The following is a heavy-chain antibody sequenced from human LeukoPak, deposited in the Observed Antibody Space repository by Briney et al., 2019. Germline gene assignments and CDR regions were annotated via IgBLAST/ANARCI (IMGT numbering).Heavy chain of an antibody. CDR2: IYYSGST. Sequence: SETLSLTCTVSGASIRSSSYYWGWIRQPPGKGLEWIGSIYYSGSTYYNPSLKSRVTISVDTSKNQFSLKLSSVTAADTAVYYCARDAMIVVDYFDYWGQGTLVSVSS. CDR1: GASIRSSSYY. D-gene: IGHD3-22*01. V-gene: IGHV4-39*02. J-gene: IGHJ4*02. CDR3: ARDAMIVVDYFDY.